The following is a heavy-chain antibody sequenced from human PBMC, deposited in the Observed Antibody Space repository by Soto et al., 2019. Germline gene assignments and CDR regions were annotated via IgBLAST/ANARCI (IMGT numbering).Heavy chain of an antibody. CDR2: ISSTTNYI. V-gene: IGHV3-21*01. J-gene: IGHJ4*02. CDR1: GFTFSRYS. CDR3: ARESEDLTSNFDY. Sequence: GGSLRLSCAASGFTFSRYSMNWVRQAPGKGLEWVSSISSTTNYIYYADSMKGRFTVSRDNAKNSVYLDMNSLSAEDTAVYYCARESEDLTSNFDYWGQGTLVTVSS.